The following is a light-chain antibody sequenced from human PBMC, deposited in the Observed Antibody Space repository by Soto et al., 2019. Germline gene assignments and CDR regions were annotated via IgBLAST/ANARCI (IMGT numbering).Light chain of an antibody. CDR2: DVS. CDR3: CSYVGNYIYV. V-gene: IGLV2-11*01. CDR1: SSNFVGDKY. J-gene: IGLJ1*01. Sequence: SLLTQPRSVSGSPGQSVTISCTGTSSNFVGDKYVAWYQHHPGKAPRLMIYDVSKRPSGVPDRFSGSKSGNTASLTISGLQAEDEADYYCCSYVGNYIYVFGTGTKVTVL.